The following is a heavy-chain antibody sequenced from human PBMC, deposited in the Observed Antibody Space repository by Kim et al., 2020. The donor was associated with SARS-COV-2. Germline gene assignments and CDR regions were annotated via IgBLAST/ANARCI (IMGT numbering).Heavy chain of an antibody. Sequence: SETLSLTCAVYGGSFSGYYWSWIRQPPGKGLEWIGEINHSGSTNYNPYLKSRVTISVATYKNQFSLKLSSVTAADTAVDYCAREGARFVLMVYARPSPGALDIWGQGTMVTVSS. J-gene: IGHJ3*02. D-gene: IGHD2-8*01. CDR2: INHSGST. CDR1: GGSFSGYY. CDR3: AREGARFVLMVYARPSPGALDI. V-gene: IGHV4-34*01.